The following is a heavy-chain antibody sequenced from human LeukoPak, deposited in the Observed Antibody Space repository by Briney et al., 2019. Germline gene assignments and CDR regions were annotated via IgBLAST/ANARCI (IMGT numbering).Heavy chain of an antibody. J-gene: IGHJ4*02. V-gene: IGHV3-23*01. CDR1: GFTFSSYA. CDR2: ISGSGGST. D-gene: IGHD1-1*01. Sequence: GGSLRLSCAASGFTFSSYAMSWVRQAPGKGLEWVSTISGSGGSTYHADSVKGRFTISRDNAKNSLYLQMNSLRAEDTAVYYCARLEGNAMTYWGQGTLVTVSS. CDR3: ARLEGNAMTY.